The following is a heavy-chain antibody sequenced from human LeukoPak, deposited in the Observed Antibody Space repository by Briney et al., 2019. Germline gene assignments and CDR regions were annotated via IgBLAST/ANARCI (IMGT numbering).Heavy chain of an antibody. Sequence: SVKVSCKASGGIFSSYAISWVRQAPGQGLEWMGGIIPIFGTANYAQKFQGRVTITADESTSTAYMELSSLGSEDTAVYYCATQPPALYSYGSESFDYWGQGTLVTVSS. J-gene: IGHJ4*02. D-gene: IGHD5-18*01. CDR1: GGIFSSYA. CDR3: ATQPPALYSYGSESFDY. V-gene: IGHV1-69*13. CDR2: IIPIFGTA.